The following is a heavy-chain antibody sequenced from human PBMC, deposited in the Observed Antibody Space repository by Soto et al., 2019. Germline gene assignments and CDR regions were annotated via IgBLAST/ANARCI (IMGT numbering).Heavy chain of an antibody. Sequence: GGSLRLSCAASGFTFGAYGMHWVRQAPGKGLEWVSFITYDGDNKYYADSVKGRFTISRDKSRNTMYLQMNSLTVEDTAMYYCAKDPGVYGSAWYVHYWGHGTQVTVSS. D-gene: IGHD6-19*01. CDR2: ITYDGDNK. CDR3: AKDPGVYGSAWYVHY. V-gene: IGHV3-30*18. J-gene: IGHJ4*01. CDR1: GFTFGAYG.